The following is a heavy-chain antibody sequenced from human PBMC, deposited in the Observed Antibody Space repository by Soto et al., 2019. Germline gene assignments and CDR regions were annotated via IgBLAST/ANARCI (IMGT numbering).Heavy chain of an antibody. D-gene: IGHD3-22*01. CDR3: AKVYYYDSSGYY. CDR1: GFTFSSYA. CDR2: ISGSGGST. Sequence: EVQLLESGGGLVQPGGSLRLSCAASGFTFSSYAMSWVRQAPGKGLEWVSAISGSGGSTYYTDSVKGRFTISRDNSKNTLYLQMNSLRAEDTAVYYCAKVYYYDSSGYYWGQGTLVTVSS. V-gene: IGHV3-23*01. J-gene: IGHJ4*02.